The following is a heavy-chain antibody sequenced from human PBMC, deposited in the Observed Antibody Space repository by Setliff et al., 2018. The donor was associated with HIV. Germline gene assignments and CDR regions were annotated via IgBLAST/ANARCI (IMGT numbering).Heavy chain of an antibody. Sequence: AAVKVSCKASGYTFTSYAMNWVRQAPGQGLEWMGWINTNTGNPTYAHGFTGRFVFSLATSVSTAYLQISSLKAEDTAVYYCARDRYCSGGSCPLGYWGQGTLVTVSS. V-gene: IGHV7-4-1*02. CDR2: INTNTGNP. CDR3: ARDRYCSGGSCPLGY. J-gene: IGHJ4*02. D-gene: IGHD2-15*01. CDR1: GYTFTSYA.